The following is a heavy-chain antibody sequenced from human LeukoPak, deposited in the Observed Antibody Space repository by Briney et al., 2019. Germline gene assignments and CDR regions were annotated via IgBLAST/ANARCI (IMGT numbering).Heavy chain of an antibody. CDR2: ISGSGGST. D-gene: IGHD6-13*01. CDR1: GFTFSSYG. CDR3: ARDPLLWFGENTTIFSYSSSWYLNY. V-gene: IGHV3-23*01. J-gene: IGHJ4*02. Sequence: GGTLRLSCAASGFTFSSYGMSWVRQAPGKGLEWVSAISGSGGSTYYADSVKGRFTISRDNSKNTLYLQMNSLRAEDTAVYYCARDPLLWFGENTTIFSYSSSWYLNYWGQGTLVTVSS.